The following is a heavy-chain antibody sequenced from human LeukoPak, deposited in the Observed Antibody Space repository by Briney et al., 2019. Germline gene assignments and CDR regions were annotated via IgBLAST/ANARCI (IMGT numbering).Heavy chain of an antibody. CDR2: ISAYNGNT. D-gene: IGHD3-10*01. CDR3: ARDTKVRGVNLGLDDY. J-gene: IGHJ4*02. CDR1: GYTFTSYG. V-gene: IGHV1-18*01. Sequence: ASVKVSCKASGYTFTSYGISWVRQAPGQGLEWMGWISAYNGNTNYAQKLQGRVTMTTDTSTSTAYMELRSLRSDDTAVYYCARDTKVRGVNLGLDDYWGQGTLVTVSS.